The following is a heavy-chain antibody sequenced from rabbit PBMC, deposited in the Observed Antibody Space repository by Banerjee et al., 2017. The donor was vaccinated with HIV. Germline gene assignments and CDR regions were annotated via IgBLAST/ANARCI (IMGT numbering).Heavy chain of an antibody. CDR1: GFSFSSGYY. Sequence: QEQLVESGGGLVQPEGSLTLTCTASGFSFSSGYYMGWVRQAPGKGLEWIGCIWPGNGGTYYANWAKGRFTISKTSSTTVTLQMTSLTAADTATYFCARGSDSIYEYELWGPGTLVTVS. CDR2: IWPGNGGT. V-gene: IGHV1S45*01. CDR3: ARGSDSIYEYEL. J-gene: IGHJ4*01. D-gene: IGHD4-2*01.